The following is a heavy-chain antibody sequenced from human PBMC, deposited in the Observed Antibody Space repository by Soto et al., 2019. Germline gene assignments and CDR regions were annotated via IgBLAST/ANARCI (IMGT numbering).Heavy chain of an antibody. CDR3: ARGSYDSVFDS. D-gene: IGHD1-1*01. Sequence: EVQLMESGGGLVQPGGSLRLSCAASGFTDSSNYMSWVRQAPGKGLEWVSVIYAAGSTYYADSVKGRFTISRDESRNTLYLQLNSLRAEDTAVYYCARGSYDSVFDSWGQGTLVSVTS. V-gene: IGHV3-66*01. J-gene: IGHJ4*02. CDR1: GFTDSSNY. CDR2: IYAAGST.